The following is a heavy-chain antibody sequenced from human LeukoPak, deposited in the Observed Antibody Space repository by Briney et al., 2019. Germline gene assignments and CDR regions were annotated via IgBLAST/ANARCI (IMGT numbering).Heavy chain of an antibody. D-gene: IGHD1-1*01. CDR1: GGSISSSDW. CDR3: ARTEPSGTTSH. V-gene: IGHV4-4*02. J-gene: IGHJ4*02. CDR2: IYHSGST. Sequence: KPSGTLSLTCAVSGGSISSSDWWSWVRQPPGKGLEWIGEIYHSGSTNYNPSLKSRVTLSVDTSRNQFSLSLRSMTAADTAVYYCARTEPSGTTSHWGQGTLVTVSS.